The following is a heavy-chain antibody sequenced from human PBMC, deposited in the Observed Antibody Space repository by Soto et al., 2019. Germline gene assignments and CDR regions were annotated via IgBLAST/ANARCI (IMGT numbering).Heavy chain of an antibody. CDR2: ISAYNGNT. J-gene: IGHJ5*02. CDR1: GYTFTSYG. CDR3: ARGADFWSGYHWFDP. D-gene: IGHD3-3*01. V-gene: IGHV1-18*01. Sequence: ASVKVSCKASGYTFTSYGISWVRQAPGQGLEWMGWISAYNGNTKYAQNLQGRVTLTTDTSTTTAYMELRSLRYDDTAVYFCARGADFWSGYHWFDPWGQGTLVTVSS.